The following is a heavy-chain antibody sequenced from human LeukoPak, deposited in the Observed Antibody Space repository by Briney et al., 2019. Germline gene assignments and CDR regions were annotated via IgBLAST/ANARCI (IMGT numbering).Heavy chain of an antibody. CDR2: IYYSGST. J-gene: IGHJ6*03. Sequence: KPSETLSLTCTVACGSISIISYYWGWIRQPPGKMLEWIGVIYYSGSTYYNPSLNSPATISIDTSKYHFSLKLSSVTTSDTTVYYCASGNYYYYYYMDVWGKGTTVTVSS. CDR3: ASGNYYYYYYMDV. D-gene: IGHD1-1*01. V-gene: IGHV4-39*02. CDR1: CGSISIISYY.